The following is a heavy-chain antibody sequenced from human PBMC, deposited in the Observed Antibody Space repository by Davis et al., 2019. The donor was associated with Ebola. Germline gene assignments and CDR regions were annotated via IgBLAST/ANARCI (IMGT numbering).Heavy chain of an antibody. V-gene: IGHV4-61*01. D-gene: IGHD2-2*01. J-gene: IGHJ6*02. Sequence: SETLSLTCLVSGGSVTTHNNFWSWIRQPPGKELEWIGSISHSGSTNYRPSLKSRISMSRDTSKNQFSLKLSSVTAADTAVYYCARDGPLVVPAATRYYYYGMDVWGQGTTVTVSS. CDR2: ISHSGST. CDR1: GGSVTTHNNF. CDR3: ARDGPLVVPAATRYYYYGMDV.